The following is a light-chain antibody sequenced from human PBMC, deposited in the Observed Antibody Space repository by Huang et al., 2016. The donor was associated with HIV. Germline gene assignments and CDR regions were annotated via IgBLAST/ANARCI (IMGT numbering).Light chain of an antibody. V-gene: IGKV3-20*01. CDR1: QNLSSNN. CDR2: GTS. CDR3: HQYASSPYT. Sequence: DIVLTQSPGTLSLSPGDRAILSCRASQNLSSNNLAWFQQKRDQAPRLLMYGTSNRATGIPDRFRCVGSGTEFPLTISSLGPGDFAVYYCHQYASSPYTFGRGTQLEI. J-gene: IGKJ2*01.